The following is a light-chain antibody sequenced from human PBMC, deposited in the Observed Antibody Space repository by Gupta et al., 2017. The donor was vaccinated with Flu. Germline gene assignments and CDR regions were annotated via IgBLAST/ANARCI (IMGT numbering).Light chain of an antibody. CDR3: QQYGSSPPLYS. CDR1: QSVNSDY. Sequence: ESVLTQSPGTLSLSPGERATLSCRATQSVNSDYLAWYPQKPGQAPRLLIYGTSSRATGIPDRFSGSGSGTDFTLTISRLEPEDFAVYYCQQYGSSPPLYSFAQGTKLEIK. V-gene: IGKV3-20*01. CDR2: GTS. J-gene: IGKJ2*03.